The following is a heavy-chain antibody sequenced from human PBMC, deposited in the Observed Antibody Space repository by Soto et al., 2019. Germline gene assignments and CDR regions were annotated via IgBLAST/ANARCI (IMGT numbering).Heavy chain of an antibody. CDR1: GYTFTGYY. CDR3: ARGVLRYFDWLSPNTAPFDP. CDR2: INPNSGGT. Sequence: GASVKVSCKASGYTFTGYYMHWVRQAPGQGLEWMGWINPNSGGTNYAQKFQGWVTMTRDTSISTAYMELSRLRSDDTAVYYCARGVLRYFDWLSPNTAPFDPWGQGTLVTVSS. D-gene: IGHD3-9*01. V-gene: IGHV1-2*04. J-gene: IGHJ5*02.